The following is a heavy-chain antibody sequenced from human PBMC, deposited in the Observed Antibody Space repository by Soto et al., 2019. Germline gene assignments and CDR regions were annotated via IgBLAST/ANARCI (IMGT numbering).Heavy chain of an antibody. CDR2: ISWNSGSI. V-gene: IGHV3-9*01. D-gene: IGHD5-12*01. Sequence: EVQVSESGGGLVQPGGSLRLSCAASRFTFSTSAMSWVRQAPGKGLEWVSGISWNSGSIGYADSVKGRFTISRDNAKNSLYLQMNSLRAEDTALYYCAKDRSPDIVATTKLDYWGQGTLVTVSS. CDR3: AKDRSPDIVATTKLDY. J-gene: IGHJ4*02. CDR1: RFTFSTSA.